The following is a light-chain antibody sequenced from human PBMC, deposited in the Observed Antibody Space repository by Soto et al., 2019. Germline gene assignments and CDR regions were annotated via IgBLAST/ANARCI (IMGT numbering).Light chain of an antibody. CDR2: DAY. CDR3: QHYNSYSEA. V-gene: IGKV3-20*01. CDR1: QSVSSNY. J-gene: IGKJ1*01. Sequence: EIVLTQSPGTLSLSPGERATLSCRASQSVSSNYLAWYQQKPGQAHRLVIYDAYNRATRIPPRFSGSGSGTDFTLTISSLQPDDFATYYCQHYNSYSEAFGQGNKVDIK.